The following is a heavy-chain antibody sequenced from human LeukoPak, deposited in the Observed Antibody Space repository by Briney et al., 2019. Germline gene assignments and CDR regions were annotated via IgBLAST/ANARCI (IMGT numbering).Heavy chain of an antibody. Sequence: SETLSLTCTVSGGYMENIYWHWIRQPPGKGLEWIGYIYHRAGTEYNPSLKNRVAISVDTSKNQFSLKLSSVTAADTAVYYCAKIKTTFGVVTHAFDIWGQGTIVTVSP. CDR3: AKIKTTFGVVTHAFDI. V-gene: IGHV4-59*01. CDR1: GGYMENIY. J-gene: IGHJ3*02. D-gene: IGHD3-3*01. CDR2: IYHRAGT.